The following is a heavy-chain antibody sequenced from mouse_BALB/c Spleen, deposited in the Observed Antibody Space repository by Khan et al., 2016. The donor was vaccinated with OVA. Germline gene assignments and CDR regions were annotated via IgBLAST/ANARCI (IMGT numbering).Heavy chain of an antibody. D-gene: IGHD1-2*01. CDR3: TRSGYGGFAY. CDR1: NYSFTDYT. V-gene: IGHV1-18*01. Sequence: VRLQQSGPELVKPGDSMKISCKASNYSFTDYTMNWVKQSHGKNLEWIGLINPYNGGSNYNQKFKGKATLTVDKSSNTAYMELLNLTSEDSAVYYCTRSGYGGFAYWGQGTLVTVSA. CDR2: INPYNGGS. J-gene: IGHJ3*01.